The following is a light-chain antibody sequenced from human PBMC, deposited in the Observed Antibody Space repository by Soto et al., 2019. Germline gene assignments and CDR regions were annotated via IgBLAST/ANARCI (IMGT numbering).Light chain of an antibody. Sequence: QPVLTQPPSASASLGASVTLTCTLSSGYSNYKVDWYQQRPGKGPRFVMRVGTGGIEGSKGGGIPDRFSVLGSGLNRYLTIKNIQEEDESDYHCGADHGSGSHFVYVFGGGTKLTVL. CDR2: VGTGGIEG. J-gene: IGLJ2*01. CDR1: SGYSNYK. V-gene: IGLV9-49*03. CDR3: GADHGSGSHFVYV.